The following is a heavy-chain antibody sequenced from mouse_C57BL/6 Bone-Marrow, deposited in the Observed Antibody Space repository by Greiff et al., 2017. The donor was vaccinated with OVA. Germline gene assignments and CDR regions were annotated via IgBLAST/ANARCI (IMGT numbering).Heavy chain of an antibody. D-gene: IGHD2-1*01. CDR1: GYTFTSYG. CDR2: IYPRSGNT. Sequence: VHLVESGAELARPGASVKLSCKASGYTFTSYGISWVKQRTGQGLEWIGEIYPRSGNTYYNEKFKGKATLTADKSSSTAYMELRSLTSEDSAVYFCARRGYGNYAWFADWGQGTLVTVSA. J-gene: IGHJ3*01. CDR3: ARRGYGNYAWFAD. V-gene: IGHV1-81*01.